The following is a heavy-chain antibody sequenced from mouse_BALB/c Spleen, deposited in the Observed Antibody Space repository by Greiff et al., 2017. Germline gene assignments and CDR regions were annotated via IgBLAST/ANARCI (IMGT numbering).Heavy chain of an antibody. CDR2: ISSGGSYT. J-gene: IGHJ2*01. D-gene: IGHD3-1*01. CDR3: TREGQLGLPFDY. CDR1: GFTFSSYT. V-gene: IGHV5-6-4*01. Sequence: EVHLVESGGGLVKPGGSLKLSCAASGFTFSSYTMSWVRQTPEKRLEWVATISSGGSYTYYPDSVKGRFTISRDNAKNTLYLQMSSLKSEDTAMYYCTREGQLGLPFDYWGQGTTLTVSS.